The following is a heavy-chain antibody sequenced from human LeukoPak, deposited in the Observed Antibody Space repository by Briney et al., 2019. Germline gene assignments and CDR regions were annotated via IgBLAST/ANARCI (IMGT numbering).Heavy chain of an antibody. D-gene: IGHD1-1*01. V-gene: IGHV4-4*02. CDR3: ASYLEGVWYFDL. J-gene: IGHJ2*01. CDR2: IYHSGST. CDR1: GGSISSSNW. Sequence: PSETLSLTCAVSGGSISSSNWWSWVRQPPGKGLEWIGEIYHSGSTNYNPSLKSLVTISVDKSKNQFSLKLSSVTAADTAVYYCASYLEGVWYFDLWGRGTLVTVSS.